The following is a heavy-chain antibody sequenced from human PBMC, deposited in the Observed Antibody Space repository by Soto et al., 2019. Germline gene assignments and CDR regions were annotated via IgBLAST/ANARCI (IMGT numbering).Heavy chain of an antibody. CDR3: ARDRKGSTMVRGVIGYYYYGMDV. CDR1: GFTFSDYY. D-gene: IGHD3-10*01. CDR2: ISSSGSTI. Sequence: QVQLVESGGGLVKPGGSLRLSCAASGFTFSDYYMSWIRQAPGKGLEWVSYISSSGSTIYYADSVKGRFTISRDNAKKSLYLQMNSLRAEDTAVYYCARDRKGSTMVRGVIGYYYYGMDVWGQGTTVTVSS. J-gene: IGHJ6*02. V-gene: IGHV3-11*01.